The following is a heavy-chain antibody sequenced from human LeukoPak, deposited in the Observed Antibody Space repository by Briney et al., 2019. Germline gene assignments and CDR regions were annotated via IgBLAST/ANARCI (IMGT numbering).Heavy chain of an antibody. CDR1: GGTFSSYA. D-gene: IGHD3-10*01. Sequence: ASVKVSCKASGGTFSSYAISWVRQAPGQGLEWMGGIIPIFGTANYAQKFQGRVTITADESTSTAYMELSSLRSEDTAVYYCARDSEPFGPGYYGMDVWGQGTTVTVSS. CDR3: ARDSEPFGPGYYGMDV. V-gene: IGHV1-69*13. CDR2: IIPIFGTA. J-gene: IGHJ6*02.